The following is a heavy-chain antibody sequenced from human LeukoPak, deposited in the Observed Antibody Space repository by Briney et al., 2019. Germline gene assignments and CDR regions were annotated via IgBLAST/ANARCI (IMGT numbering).Heavy chain of an antibody. J-gene: IGHJ4*02. D-gene: IGHD1-20*01. CDR3: ARESRGIPGTTAFDY. Sequence: GGSLRLSCAASGFTFSSSWTHWVRQAPGKGLVWVSRINSDGRSISYADFVKGRLTISRDNGKNTLYLQINTLSAEDTAVYYCARESRGIPGTTAFDYWGQGTLVTVSS. V-gene: IGHV3-74*01. CDR2: INSDGRSI. CDR1: GFTFSSSW.